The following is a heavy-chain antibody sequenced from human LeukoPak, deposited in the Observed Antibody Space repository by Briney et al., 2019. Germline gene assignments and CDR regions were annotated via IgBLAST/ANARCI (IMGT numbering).Heavy chain of an antibody. V-gene: IGHV3-33*06. CDR1: GFTFSSYG. D-gene: IGHD6-19*01. Sequence: GGSLRLSCAASGFTFSSYGMHWVRQAPGKGLEWVAVIWYDGSNKYYADSVKGRFTISRDNSKNTLYLQMNSLRAEDTAVYYCAKADKWLVPASGGQGTLVTVS. J-gene: IGHJ4*02. CDR3: AKADKWLVPAS. CDR2: IWYDGSNK.